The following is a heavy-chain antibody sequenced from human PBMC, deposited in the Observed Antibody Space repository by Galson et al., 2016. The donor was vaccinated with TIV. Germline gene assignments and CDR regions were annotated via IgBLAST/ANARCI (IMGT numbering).Heavy chain of an antibody. V-gene: IGHV4-39*07. CDR1: GFSISSTSYY. D-gene: IGHD6-6*01. CDR3: ARTTGAGVAARVLFDY. Sequence: SETLSLTCSVSGFSISSTSYYWGWIRQPTGKGLEWIGTIYYTGITFYNPSLESRVTISVDTSKNQFSLKLSSVTAADTAVYFCARTTGAGVAARVLFDYRGRGTLVTVSS. CDR2: IYYTGIT. J-gene: IGHJ4*02.